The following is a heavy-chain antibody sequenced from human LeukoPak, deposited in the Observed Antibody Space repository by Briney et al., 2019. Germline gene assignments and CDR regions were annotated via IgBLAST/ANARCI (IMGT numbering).Heavy chain of an antibody. V-gene: IGHV5-10-1*01. J-gene: IGHJ4*02. Sequence: GESLKISCKGSGFSFTSYWIGWVRQMPGKGLEWMGRIDPSDSYTNYSPSFQGQVTISADKSFSTAYLQWTSLKASDTAMYYCARHAKAYGSSCDYWGQGTLVTVSS. D-gene: IGHD6-13*01. CDR3: ARHAKAYGSSCDY. CDR2: IDPSDSYT. CDR1: GFSFTSYW.